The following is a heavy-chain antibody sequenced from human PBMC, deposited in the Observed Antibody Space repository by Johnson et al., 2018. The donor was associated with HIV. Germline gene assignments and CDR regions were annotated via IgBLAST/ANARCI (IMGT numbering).Heavy chain of an antibody. Sequence: VQLVESGGGLIQPGGSLRLSCAASGFTVSSNYMSWVRQAPGKGLEWVASIRQAGSEKYYVDSVQGRFTISRDNAKNTLYLQMNSLRAEDTAGYYCAKVRRGSSWYIAFDIWGQGTVVTVSS. J-gene: IGHJ3*02. CDR3: AKVRRGSSWYIAFDI. CDR1: GFTVSSNY. V-gene: IGHV3-7*02. CDR2: IRQAGSEK. D-gene: IGHD6-13*01.